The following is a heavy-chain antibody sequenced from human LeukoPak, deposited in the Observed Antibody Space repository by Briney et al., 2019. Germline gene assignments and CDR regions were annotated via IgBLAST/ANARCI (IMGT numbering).Heavy chain of an antibody. D-gene: IGHD2-2*01. CDR3: AKTLSTCSGTSCSSPYYYYMDV. V-gene: IGHV1-69*05. CDR2: ITPVFATA. J-gene: IGHJ6*03. Sequence: SVKVSCKASGGTFSDYALSWVRQAPGQVLEWMGGITPVFATATYAQKFQGRVTITRDESTSTAYMKLSSLRFEDTAVYYCAKTLSTCSGTSCSSPYYYYMDVWGKGTTVTVSS. CDR1: GGTFSDYA.